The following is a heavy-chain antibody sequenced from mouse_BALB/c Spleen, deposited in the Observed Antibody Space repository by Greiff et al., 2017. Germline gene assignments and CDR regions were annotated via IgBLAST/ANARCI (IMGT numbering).Heavy chain of an antibody. CDR1: GSTFTNYW. Sequence: QVQLQQSGAALVRPGTSVQISCKASGSTFTNYWLGWVKQRPGHGLEWIGDIYPGGGYTNYNEKFKGKATLTADTSSSTAYMQLSSLTSEDSSVYFCASSHAMDYWGQGTSVTVAS. J-gene: IGHJ4*01. CDR3: ASSHAMDY. V-gene: IGHV1-63*02. CDR2: IYPGGGYT.